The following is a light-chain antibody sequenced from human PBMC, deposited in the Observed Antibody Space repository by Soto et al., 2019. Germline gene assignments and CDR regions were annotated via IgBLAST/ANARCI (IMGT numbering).Light chain of an antibody. CDR1: QDISNY. Sequence: DIQMTQSPSSLSASVGDRVTITCQASQDISNYLNWYQQKPGKAPKLLIYDASHLETGAPSRFSGSGSGTDFTFTISSLQPEDIATYYCQQYDNLPLTFGGGTKGEIK. V-gene: IGKV1-33*01. CDR2: DAS. J-gene: IGKJ4*01. CDR3: QQYDNLPLT.